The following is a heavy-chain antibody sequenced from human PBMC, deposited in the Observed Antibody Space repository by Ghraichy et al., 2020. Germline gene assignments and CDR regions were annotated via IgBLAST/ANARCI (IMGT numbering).Heavy chain of an antibody. V-gene: IGHV3-48*02. CDR3: ARASRVVRFYYYDGMDV. J-gene: IGHJ6*02. CDR1: GFTFSGYN. D-gene: IGHD2-21*01. Sequence: GGSLRLSCVASGFTFSGYNMNWVRQSPGKGLEWVSYITSSSKSIFYADSVKGRFTISRDNAKNSLSLQMNSLRDEDTAVYYCARASRVVRFYYYDGMDVWGQGTTVTVSS. CDR2: ITSSSKSI.